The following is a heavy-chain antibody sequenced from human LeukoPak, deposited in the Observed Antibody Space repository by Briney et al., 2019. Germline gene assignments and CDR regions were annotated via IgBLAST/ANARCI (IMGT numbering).Heavy chain of an antibody. CDR3: ARWDDGSGSDGYYYGMDV. CDR2: MYPKRCNT. J-gene: IGHJ6*02. V-gene: IGHV1-8*01. Sequence: GSVKDSRVACVYTLTSYDINWVRPATGQGVEWMGWMYPKRCNTGYAQKFHGRVTMTRNTSISTDYMELTSLRSEDTAVYYCARWDDGSGSDGYYYGMDVWGQGTTVTVSS. CDR1: VYTLTSYD. D-gene: IGHD3-10*01.